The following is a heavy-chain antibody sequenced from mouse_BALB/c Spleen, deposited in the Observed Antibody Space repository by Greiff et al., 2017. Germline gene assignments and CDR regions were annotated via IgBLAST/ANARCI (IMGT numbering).Heavy chain of an antibody. D-gene: IGHD1-1*01. V-gene: IGHV1-9*01. J-gene: IGHJ2*01. CDR2: ILPGSGST. Sequence: QVQLKQSGAELMKPGASVKISCKATGYTFSSYWIEWVKQRPGHGLEWIGEILPGSGSTNYNEKFKGKATFTADTSSNTAYMQLSSLTSEDSAVYYCAKINYYGSSGNFDYWGQGTTLTVSS. CDR1: GYTFSSYW. CDR3: AKINYYGSSGNFDY.